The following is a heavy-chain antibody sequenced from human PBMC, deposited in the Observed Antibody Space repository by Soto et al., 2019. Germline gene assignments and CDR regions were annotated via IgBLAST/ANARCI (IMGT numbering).Heavy chain of an antibody. CDR1: GYTFTSYG. J-gene: IGHJ3*02. CDR3: ARDPIDYYDSSGYYLGASTFDI. D-gene: IGHD3-22*01. Sequence: GASVKVSCKASGYTFTSYGISWVRQAPGQGLEWMGWISAYNGNTNYAQKLQGRVTMTTDTSTSTAYMELRSLRSDDTAVYYCARDPIDYYDSSGYYLGASTFDIWGQGTMVTVSS. CDR2: ISAYNGNT. V-gene: IGHV1-18*01.